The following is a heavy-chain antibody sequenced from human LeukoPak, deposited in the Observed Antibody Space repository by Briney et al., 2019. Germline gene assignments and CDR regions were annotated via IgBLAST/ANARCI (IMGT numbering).Heavy chain of an antibody. D-gene: IGHD3-22*01. Sequence: PSETLSLTCAVYGGSFSGYYWSWIRQSPGKGLEWIGEINYSGTTYYNPSLKSRVTISVDTSKNQFSLKLTSVTAADTAFYYCARRFYYDSSGYYPDSWGQGTLVTVSS. CDR3: ARRFYYDSSGYYPDS. J-gene: IGHJ5*01. V-gene: IGHV4-34*01. CDR1: GGSFSGYY. CDR2: INYSGTT.